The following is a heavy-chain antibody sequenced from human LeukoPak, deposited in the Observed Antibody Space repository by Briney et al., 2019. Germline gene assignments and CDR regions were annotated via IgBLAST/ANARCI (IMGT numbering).Heavy chain of an antibody. CDR3: ARLLGSNWFDP. Sequence: GGSLRLSCVASEFTFSDYAMSWVRQAPGKGLEWVSGLNEDGSTTFYADSVQGRFIISRDNSQNIVYLQMSSLRVEDTAVYYCARLLGSNWFDPWGQGTLVTVSS. V-gene: IGHV3-23*01. D-gene: IGHD2/OR15-2a*01. J-gene: IGHJ5*02. CDR1: EFTFSDYA. CDR2: LNEDGSTT.